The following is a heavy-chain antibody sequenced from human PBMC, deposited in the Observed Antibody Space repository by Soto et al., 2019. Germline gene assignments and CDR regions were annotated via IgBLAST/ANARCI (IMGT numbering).Heavy chain of an antibody. CDR2: IVVGSGNT. J-gene: IGHJ4*02. CDR1: GFTFTSSA. D-gene: IGHD3-22*01. V-gene: IGHV1-58*01. Sequence: QMQLVQSGPEAKKPGTSVKVSCKASGFTFTSSAVQWVRQARGQRLEWIGWIVVGSGNTNYAQKFQERVTITRDMSTSTAYMELSSLRSEDTAVYYCAADYDSSGYYYFDYWGQGTLVTVSS. CDR3: AADYDSSGYYYFDY.